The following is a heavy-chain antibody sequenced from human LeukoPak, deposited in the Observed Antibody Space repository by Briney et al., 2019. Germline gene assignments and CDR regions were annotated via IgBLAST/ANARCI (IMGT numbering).Heavy chain of an antibody. J-gene: IGHJ4*02. D-gene: IGHD2-15*01. Sequence: GGSLRLSCAASGFTFSSYSMNWVRQAPGKGLECISTISDDSSFTYYADSVKGRSAISRDDSKNTLYLQMNNLKVEDTAVYYCAKGRCSGVGCDSFHSWGQGALVTVSS. CDR2: ISDDSSFT. V-gene: IGHV3-21*04. CDR1: GFTFSSYS. CDR3: AKGRCSGVGCDSFHS.